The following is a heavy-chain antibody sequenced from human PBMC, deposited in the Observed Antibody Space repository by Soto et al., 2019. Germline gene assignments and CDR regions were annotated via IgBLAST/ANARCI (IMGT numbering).Heavy chain of an antibody. D-gene: IGHD2-2*01. CDR1: GYTFSSYA. Sequence: QVQLVQSGAEVKKPGASVNVSCKASGYTFSSYAIHWVRQAPGQRLEWMGWINAGNGNTKYSPKFQGRVTITRDTSASTAYMELSSLTSEDTTVYYCARATFSVPTYPCDYWGQGSLVTVS. V-gene: IGHV1-3*01. J-gene: IGHJ4*02. CDR2: INAGNGNT. CDR3: ARATFSVPTYPCDY.